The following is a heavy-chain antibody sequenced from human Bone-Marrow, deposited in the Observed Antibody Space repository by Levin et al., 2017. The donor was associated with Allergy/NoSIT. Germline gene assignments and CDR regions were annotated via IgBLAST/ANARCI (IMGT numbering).Heavy chain of an antibody. J-gene: IGHJ3*02. CDR1: GYSFTSYW. V-gene: IGHV5-51*01. D-gene: IGHD6-6*01. Sequence: PGGSLRLSCKGSGYSFTSYWIGWVRQMPGKGLEWMGIIYPGDSDTRYSPSFQGQVTISADKSISTAYLQWSSLKASDTAMYYCARSRSSLAPGAFDIWGQGTMVTVSS. CDR3: ARSRSSLAPGAFDI. CDR2: IYPGDSDT.